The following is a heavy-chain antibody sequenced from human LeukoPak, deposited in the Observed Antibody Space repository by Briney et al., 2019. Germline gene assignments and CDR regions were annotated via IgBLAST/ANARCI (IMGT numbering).Heavy chain of an antibody. CDR3: ASGIGVGDSFDI. Sequence: GGSLRLSCAASGFTFSSYAMSWVRQAPGKGLEWVSAISGSGGSTYYADSVQGRFTISRDNAKNTLYLQMNSLRVEDTAVYYCASGIGVGDSFDIWGQGTMVTVSS. CDR2: ISGSGGST. V-gene: IGHV3-23*01. J-gene: IGHJ3*02. CDR1: GFTFSSYA. D-gene: IGHD3-3*01.